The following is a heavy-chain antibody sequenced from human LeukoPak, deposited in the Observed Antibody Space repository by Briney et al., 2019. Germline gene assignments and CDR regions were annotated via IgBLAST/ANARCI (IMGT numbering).Heavy chain of an antibody. CDR3: ARDLGYYYRSGYCYY. V-gene: IGHV3-30*01. Sequence: GRSLRLSCAASEFTFSTFAMHWVRQAPGKGLEWVALISYDGSNECYADSVKGRFTISRDNSKNTLYLQMNSMRAEDTAVYFCARDLGYYYRSGYCYYWGQGTLVTVSS. D-gene: IGHD3-22*01. CDR1: EFTFSTFA. CDR2: ISYDGSNE. J-gene: IGHJ4*02.